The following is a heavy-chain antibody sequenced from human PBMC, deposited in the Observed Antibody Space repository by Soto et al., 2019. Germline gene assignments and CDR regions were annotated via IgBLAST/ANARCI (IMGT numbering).Heavy chain of an antibody. V-gene: IGHV1-8*01. J-gene: IGHJ5*02. D-gene: IGHD2-2*01. Sequence: GASVKVSCKASGYTFTSYDINWVRQATGQGLEWMGWMNPNSGNTGYAQKFQGRVTMTRNTSISTAYMELSSLRSEDTAVYYCARLRDCSSTSCYSYNWFDPWGQGTLVTAPQ. CDR3: ARLRDCSSTSCYSYNWFDP. CDR2: MNPNSGNT. CDR1: GYTFTSYD.